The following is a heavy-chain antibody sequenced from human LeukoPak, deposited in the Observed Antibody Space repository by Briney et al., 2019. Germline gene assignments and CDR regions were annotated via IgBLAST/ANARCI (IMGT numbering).Heavy chain of an antibody. D-gene: IGHD1-26*01. CDR3: ARGGNYWPQWWFDP. V-gene: IGHV4-34*01. Sequence: SETLSLTCAVYGGSFSGYYWSWIRQPPEKGLEWIGEINHSGSTNYNPSLKSRVTMSLDASKNQFSLELNSVTPADTAVYYCARGGNYWPQWWFDPWGRGTLVSVSS. CDR1: GGSFSGYY. CDR2: INHSGST. J-gene: IGHJ5*02.